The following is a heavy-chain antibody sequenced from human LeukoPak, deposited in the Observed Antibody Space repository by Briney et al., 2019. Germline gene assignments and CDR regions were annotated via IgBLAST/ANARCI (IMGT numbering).Heavy chain of an antibody. V-gene: IGHV3-30-3*01. CDR2: ISYDGSNK. Sequence: VGSLRLSRPVSGFTFSSYAMHWVRQAPGKGLEWVAVISYDGSNKYYADSVKGRFTISRDNSKNTLYLQMNSLRAEDTAVYYCARVYCSSTSCYQVHDAFDIWGQGTMVTVSS. J-gene: IGHJ3*02. D-gene: IGHD2-2*01. CDR1: GFTFSSYA. CDR3: ARVYCSSTSCYQVHDAFDI.